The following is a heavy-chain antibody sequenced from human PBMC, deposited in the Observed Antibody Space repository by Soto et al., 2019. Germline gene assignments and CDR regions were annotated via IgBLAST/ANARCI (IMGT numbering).Heavy chain of an antibody. V-gene: IGHV3-23*01. Sequence: GGSLRLSCAASGFTFSSYAMSWVRQAPGKGLEWVSAISGSGGSTYYADSVKGRFTISRDNSKNTLYLQMNSLRAEDTAVYYCAKDRHYDILTGRGYYYYGMDVWGQGTTVTVSS. CDR3: AKDRHYDILTGRGYYYYGMDV. CDR2: ISGSGGST. CDR1: GFTFSSYA. J-gene: IGHJ6*02. D-gene: IGHD3-9*01.